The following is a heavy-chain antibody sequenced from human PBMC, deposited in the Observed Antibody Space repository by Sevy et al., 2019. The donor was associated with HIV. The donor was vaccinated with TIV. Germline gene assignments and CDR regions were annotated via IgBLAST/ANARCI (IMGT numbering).Heavy chain of an antibody. CDR3: ATAPGYYDSAPFDY. V-gene: IGHV3-15*01. CDR2: IKSKIDGETT. CDR1: GFTFNNAW. Sequence: GGSLRLSCAVSGFTFNNAWMNWVRQAPGTGLQWVGLIKSKIDGETTDYAAPVKGRFTISRDDSKNTLYLQMNRLKIEDTAVYYCATAPGYYDSAPFDYWGPVTLVTVSS. J-gene: IGHJ4*02. D-gene: IGHD3-22*01.